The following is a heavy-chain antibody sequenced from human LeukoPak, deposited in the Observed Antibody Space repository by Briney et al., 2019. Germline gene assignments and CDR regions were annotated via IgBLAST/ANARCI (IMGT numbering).Heavy chain of an antibody. D-gene: IGHD7-27*01. CDR2: MSPKSGNT. Sequence: ASVKVSCKASGYTFVSYDINWVRQATGQGPEWMGWMSPKSGNTGYPQKFQGRVTMTRDTSINTAYMELSGLISEDTAVYYCTRGPPNWGYDFWGQGTLVTVPS. CDR1: GYTFVSYD. V-gene: IGHV1-8*01. CDR3: TRGPPNWGYDF. J-gene: IGHJ4*02.